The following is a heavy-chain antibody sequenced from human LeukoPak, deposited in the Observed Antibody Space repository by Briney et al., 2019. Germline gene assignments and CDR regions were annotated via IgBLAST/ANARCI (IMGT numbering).Heavy chain of an antibody. J-gene: IGHJ6*02. V-gene: IGHV1-69*13. CDR1: GGTFSSYA. D-gene: IGHD2-2*01. Sequence: SVTVSCKASGGTFSSYAISWVRQAPGQGLEWMGGIIPIFGTANYAQKFQGRVTITADESTSTAYMELSSLRSEDTAVYYCARERGGSVVPAAIPNYYYYYGMDVWGQGTTVTVSS. CDR2: IIPIFGTA. CDR3: ARERGGSVVPAAIPNYYYYYGMDV.